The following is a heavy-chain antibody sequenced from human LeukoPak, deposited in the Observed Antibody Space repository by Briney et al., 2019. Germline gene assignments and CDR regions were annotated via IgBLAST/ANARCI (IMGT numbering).Heavy chain of an antibody. CDR3: ARDRPGRYYGSGRYYNPPDY. Sequence: GASLKVSCKASGYSLTSYGISWVRQAPGQGLEWMGWISAYNGNTNYGQKFQNRVTVTTYTSTSTAYLDLRSLRSDDTAIYYCARDRPGRYYGSGRYYNPPDYWGQGTLVIVSS. CDR2: ISAYNGNT. J-gene: IGHJ4*02. D-gene: IGHD3-10*01. CDR1: GYSLTSYG. V-gene: IGHV1-18*01.